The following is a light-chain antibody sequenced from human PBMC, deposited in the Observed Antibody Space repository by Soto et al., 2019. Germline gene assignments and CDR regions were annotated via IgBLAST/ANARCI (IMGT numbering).Light chain of an antibody. Sequence: QSVLTQPASVSLSPGQSITMSCSGTSSDVGAYDYVSWYQQHPGKAPKVMIYEVFNRPSGVSIRFSGSKSGSTASLTISGLQTEDEADYYCTSYTTTNTLVFGTGTKVTVL. CDR2: EVF. CDR3: TSYTTTNTLV. V-gene: IGLV2-14*01. CDR1: SSDVGAYDY. J-gene: IGLJ1*01.